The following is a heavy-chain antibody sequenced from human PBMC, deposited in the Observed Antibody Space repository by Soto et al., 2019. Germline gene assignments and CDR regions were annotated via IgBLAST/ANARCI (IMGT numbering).Heavy chain of an antibody. D-gene: IGHD3-10*01. CDR3: AHSSAPESWFGELLDPYSYYGMDV. Sequence: QSTLKESGPTLGKPTQTLTLTCTFSGFSLSTSGVGVGWIRQTPGKDLEWLALMYWNDDKRYSPSLKSRLTITKDTSKNQVVLTMTNLDPVDTATYYCAHSSAPESWFGELLDPYSYYGMDVWGQGTTVTVSS. CDR2: MYWNDDK. V-gene: IGHV2-5*01. J-gene: IGHJ6*02. CDR1: GFSLSTSGVG.